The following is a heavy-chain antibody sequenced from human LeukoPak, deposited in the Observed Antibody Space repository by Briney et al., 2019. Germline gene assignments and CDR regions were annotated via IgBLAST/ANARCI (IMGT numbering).Heavy chain of an antibody. V-gene: IGHV1-18*01. CDR3: ARENGDYPYYYYYYYMDV. D-gene: IGHD4-17*01. CDR2: ISAYNGNT. CDR1: GGTFSSYA. Sequence: ASVKVSCKASGGTFSSYAISWVRQAPGQGLEWMGWISAYNGNTNYAQKLQGRVTMTTDTSTSTAYMELRSLRSDDTAVYYCARENGDYPYYYYYYYMDVWGKGTTVTVSS. J-gene: IGHJ6*03.